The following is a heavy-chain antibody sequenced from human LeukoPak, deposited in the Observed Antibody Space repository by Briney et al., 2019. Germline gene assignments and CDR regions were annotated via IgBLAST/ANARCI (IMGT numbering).Heavy chain of an antibody. Sequence: SETLSLTCTVSGGSISSYYWTWIRQLPGKGLEWIGEINHSGSTNYNPSLKSRVTISVDTSKNQFSLKLSPVNAADTAVYYCARGGSYGYNYWGQGTMVTVSS. V-gene: IGHV4-34*01. J-gene: IGHJ4*02. CDR2: INHSGST. D-gene: IGHD5-18*01. CDR1: GGSISSYY. CDR3: ARGGSYGYNY.